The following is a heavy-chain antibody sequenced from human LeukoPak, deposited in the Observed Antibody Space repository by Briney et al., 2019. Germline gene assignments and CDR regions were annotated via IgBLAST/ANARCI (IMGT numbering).Heavy chain of an antibody. V-gene: IGHV3-21*01. J-gene: IGHJ6*03. CDR1: GFTFSSYS. D-gene: IGHD2-21*02. CDR3: ARGDFDCGGDCYSRYYMDV. Sequence: GGSLRLSCAASGFTFSSYSMNWVRQAPGKGLEWVSSISSSSYIYYADSVKGRFTISRDNAKNSLYLQMNSLRAEDTAVYYCARGDFDCGGDCYSRYYMDVWGKGTTVTVSS. CDR2: ISSSSYI.